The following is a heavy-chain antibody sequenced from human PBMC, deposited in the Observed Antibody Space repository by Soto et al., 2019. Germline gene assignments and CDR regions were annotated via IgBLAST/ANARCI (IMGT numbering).Heavy chain of an antibody. CDR3: TLGTPIDY. CDR1: GFTFSGSA. D-gene: IGHD1-1*01. CDR2: IRSKANSYAT. J-gene: IGHJ4*02. V-gene: IGHV3-73*02. Sequence: EVQLVESGGGLVQPGGSLKLSCAASGFTFSGSAMYWVRQASGKGLEWVGRIRSKANSYATAYAASVKGRFTISRDDSKNTAYLQMNSLRTEDTAVYYCTLGTPIDYWGQGTLVTVSS.